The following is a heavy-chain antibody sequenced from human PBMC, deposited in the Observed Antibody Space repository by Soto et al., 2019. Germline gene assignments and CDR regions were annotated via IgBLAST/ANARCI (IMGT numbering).Heavy chain of an antibody. J-gene: IGHJ5*02. CDR1: GGSISDDY. D-gene: IGHD3-22*01. CDR2: MYKGGSI. V-gene: IGHV4-4*09. Sequence: SETLSLTCRVSGGSISDDYWSWIRQPPGKRLEWIGYMYKGGSINYNPSLKSRVTISVDTSKNQFSLKLSSVTAADTAVYYCARSYYDRRAYAVDPWGQGTLVTVSS. CDR3: ARSYYDRRAYAVDP.